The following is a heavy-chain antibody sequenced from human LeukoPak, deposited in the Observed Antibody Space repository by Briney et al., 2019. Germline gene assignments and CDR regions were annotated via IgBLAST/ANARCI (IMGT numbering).Heavy chain of an antibody. Sequence: PSETLSLTCTVSGGSISSYYWSWIRQPPGKGLEWIGYIYYSGSTNYNPSLKSRVTISVDTSKNRFSLKLSSVTAADTAVYYCARTTYCSSTSCPKNAFDIWGQGTMVTVSS. CDR3: ARTTYCSSTSCPKNAFDI. CDR2: IYYSGST. V-gene: IGHV4-59*12. CDR1: GGSISSYY. D-gene: IGHD2-2*01. J-gene: IGHJ3*02.